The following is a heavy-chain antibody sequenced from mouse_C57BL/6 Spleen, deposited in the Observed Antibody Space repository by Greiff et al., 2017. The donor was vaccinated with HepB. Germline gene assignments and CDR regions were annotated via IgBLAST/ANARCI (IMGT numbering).Heavy chain of an antibody. V-gene: IGHV1-53*01. CDR1: GYTFTSYW. CDR2: INPSNGGT. J-gene: IGHJ2*01. D-gene: IGHD1-1*01. Sequence: QVQLQQPGTELVKPGASVKLSCKASGYTFTSYWLPGVRQRPGQGLGWIGNINPSNGGTNYNEKFKSKATLTVDKSSSTAYMQLSSLTSEDSAVYYCARGFYGSSPPFDYWGQGTTLTVSS. CDR3: ARGFYGSSPPFDY.